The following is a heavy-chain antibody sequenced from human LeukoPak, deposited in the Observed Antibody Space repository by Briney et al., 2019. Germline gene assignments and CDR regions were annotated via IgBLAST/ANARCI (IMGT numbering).Heavy chain of an antibody. D-gene: IGHD2-2*02. CDR3: ARHVTGYCSSTSCYNYYYYMDV. V-gene: IGHV5-51*01. Sequence: GESLKISCKGSGYSFTSYWIGWVRQMPGKGLEWMGIIYPGDSDTRFSPSFQGQVTISADKSISTAYLQWSSLKASDTAMYYCARHVTGYCSSTSCYNYYYYMDVWGKGTTVTVSS. CDR1: GYSFTSYW. J-gene: IGHJ6*03. CDR2: IYPGDSDT.